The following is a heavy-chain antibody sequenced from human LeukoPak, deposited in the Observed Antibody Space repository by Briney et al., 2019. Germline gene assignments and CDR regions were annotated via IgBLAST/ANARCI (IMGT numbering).Heavy chain of an antibody. CDR2: IIPIFGTA. V-gene: IGHV1-69*13. CDR3: ARVAGRIAAEDYYYYMDV. J-gene: IGHJ6*03. Sequence: GASVKVSCKASGGTFSSYAISWVRQAPGQGLEWMGGIIPIFGTANYAQKFQGRVTITADESTSTAYMELSSLRSEDTAVYYCARVAGRIAAEDYYYYMDVWGKGTTVTVSS. D-gene: IGHD6-6*01. CDR1: GGTFSSYA.